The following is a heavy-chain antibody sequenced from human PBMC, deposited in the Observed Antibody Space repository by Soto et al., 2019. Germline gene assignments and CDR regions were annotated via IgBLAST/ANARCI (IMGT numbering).Heavy chain of an antibody. Sequence: ASVKVSFKASGYTFTSYGISWVRQAPGQGLEWMGWISAYNGNTNYAQKLQGRVTMTTDTSTSTAYMELGSLRSDDTAVYYCARAPDPGSRYFDWTFDYWGQGTLGTVS. CDR1: GYTFTSYG. J-gene: IGHJ4*02. CDR2: ISAYNGNT. D-gene: IGHD3-9*01. V-gene: IGHV1-18*01. CDR3: ARAPDPGSRYFDWTFDY.